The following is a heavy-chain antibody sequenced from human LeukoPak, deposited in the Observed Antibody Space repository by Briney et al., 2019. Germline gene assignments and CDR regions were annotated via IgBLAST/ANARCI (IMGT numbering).Heavy chain of an antibody. D-gene: IGHD3-10*01. CDR3: AKDPHGSLVPGFDVFGSYYFYGMDV. CDR1: GFTFSSYA. Sequence: PGGSLRLSCAASGFTFSSYAMSWVRQAPGKGLEWVSAISGSGGSTYYADSVKGRFTISRDNSKNTLYLQMNSLRAEDTAVYYCAKDPHGSLVPGFDVFGSYYFYGMDVWGQGTTVTVSS. CDR2: ISGSGGST. V-gene: IGHV3-23*01. J-gene: IGHJ6*02.